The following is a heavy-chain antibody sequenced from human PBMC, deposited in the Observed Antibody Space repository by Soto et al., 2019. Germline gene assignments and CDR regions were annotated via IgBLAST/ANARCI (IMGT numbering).Heavy chain of an antibody. CDR3: ARWYDDFWSYFDY. Sequence: QLQLQESGPGLVKPSETLSLTCTVSGGSISSSSYYWGWIRQPPGKGLEWIGSIYYSGSTYYNPSLKSRVTISVDTSKNQFSLKLSSVTAADTAVYYCARWYDDFWSYFDYWGQGTLVTVSS. J-gene: IGHJ4*02. V-gene: IGHV4-39*01. CDR2: IYYSGST. CDR1: GGSISSSSYY. D-gene: IGHD3-3*01.